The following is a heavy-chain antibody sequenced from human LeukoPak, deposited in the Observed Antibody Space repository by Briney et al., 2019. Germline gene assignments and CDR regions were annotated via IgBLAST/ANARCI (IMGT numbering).Heavy chain of an antibody. Sequence: GGSLRLSCAASGFTFSSYAMSWVRQAPGKGLEWVSAISGSGGSTYYADSVKGRFTISTDNSKNTLYLQMNSLRAEDTAVYYCAKVSGYGVAGTGFDYWGQGTLVTVSS. CDR3: AKVSGYGVAGTGFDY. J-gene: IGHJ4*02. CDR2: ISGSGGST. V-gene: IGHV3-23*01. CDR1: GFTFSSYA. D-gene: IGHD6-19*01.